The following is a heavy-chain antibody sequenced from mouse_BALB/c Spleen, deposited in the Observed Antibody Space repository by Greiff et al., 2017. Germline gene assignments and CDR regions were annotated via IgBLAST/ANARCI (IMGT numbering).Heavy chain of an antibody. CDR2: INPSNGGT. CDR1: GYTFTSYY. V-gene: IGHV1S81*02. Sequence: QVQLQQSGADLVKPGASVKLSCKASGYTFTSYYMYWVKQRPGQGLEWIGEINPSNGGTNFNEKFKSKATLTVDKSSSTAYMQLSSLTSEDSAVYYCTRGVYDYDDYAMDYWGQGTSVTVSS. J-gene: IGHJ4*01. CDR3: TRGVYDYDDYAMDY. D-gene: IGHD2-4*01.